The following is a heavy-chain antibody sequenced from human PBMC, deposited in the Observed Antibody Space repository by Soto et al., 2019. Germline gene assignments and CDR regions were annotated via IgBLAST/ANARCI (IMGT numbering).Heavy chain of an antibody. D-gene: IGHD6-13*01. Sequence: QVQLVESGGGVVQPGRSLRLSCAASGFTFSSYGMHWVRQAPGKGLEWVAVIWYDGSNKYYADSVKGRFTISRDNSKNTLYLQMNSLRAEDTAVYYCARVIAAAEYYYYGMDVWGQGTTATVSS. CDR3: ARVIAAAEYYYYGMDV. CDR2: IWYDGSNK. J-gene: IGHJ6*02. V-gene: IGHV3-33*01. CDR1: GFTFSSYG.